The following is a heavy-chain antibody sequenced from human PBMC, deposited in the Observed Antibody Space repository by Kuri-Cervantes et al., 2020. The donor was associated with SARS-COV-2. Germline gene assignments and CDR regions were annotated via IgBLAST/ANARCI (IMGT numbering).Heavy chain of an antibody. CDR1: GYSITNGYY. D-gene: IGHD2-8*01. CDR3: ASQGHILLQWSYFDY. J-gene: IGHJ4*02. CDR2: VYHSGEN. V-gene: IGHV4-38-2*01. Sequence: SEILSLTCSVSGYSITNGYYWGWIRQPPGKGLEWIGSVYHSGENYYNPSLNRRVSISIDASKNQFSLKLTSVTAADTAVYYCASQGHILLQWSYFDYWGQGTLVTVSS.